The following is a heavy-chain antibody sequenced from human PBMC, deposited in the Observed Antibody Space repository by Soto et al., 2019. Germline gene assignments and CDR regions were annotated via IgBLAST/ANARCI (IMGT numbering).Heavy chain of an antibody. J-gene: IGHJ4*02. CDR1: GYTFTRYG. CDR2: ISAHNGNT. Sequence: QVHLVQTGAEVKKPGASVKVSCKASGYTFTRYGITWVRQAPGQGLERMGWISAHNGNTDYAQKLQGRVIVTRDTSTSTAYMERRSLIADDTALYYCARGRDGDYWGQGAVVTVCS. V-gene: IGHV1-18*01. CDR3: ARGRDGDY. D-gene: IGHD6-6*01.